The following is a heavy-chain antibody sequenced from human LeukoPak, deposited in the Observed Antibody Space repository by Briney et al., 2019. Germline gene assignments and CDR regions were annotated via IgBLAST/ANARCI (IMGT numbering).Heavy chain of an antibody. CDR1: GDSISSSY. CDR3: ARQHYGDYLDY. Sequence: PSETLSLTCTVSGDSISSSYWSWIRQPPGKGLEWIGYIYYSGSTNSNPSLESRVIFSVDTSKNQFSLKLSSVTAADTAVYYCARQHYGDYLDYWGQGTLVTVSS. J-gene: IGHJ4*02. V-gene: IGHV4-59*08. CDR2: IYYSGST. D-gene: IGHD4-17*01.